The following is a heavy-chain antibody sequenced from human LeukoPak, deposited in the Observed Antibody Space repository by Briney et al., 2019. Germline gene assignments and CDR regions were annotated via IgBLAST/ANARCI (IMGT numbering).Heavy chain of an antibody. CDR2: IYHSGST. CDR3: ARPGDSSGFDY. Sequence: SETLSLTCAVSGGSISSSNWWSWIRQPPGKGLEWIGEIYHSGSTNYNPSLKSRVTISVDKSKTQFSLKLSSVTAADTAVYYCARPGDSSGFDYWGQGTLVTVSS. V-gene: IGHV4-4*02. J-gene: IGHJ4*02. CDR1: GGSISSSNW. D-gene: IGHD3-22*01.